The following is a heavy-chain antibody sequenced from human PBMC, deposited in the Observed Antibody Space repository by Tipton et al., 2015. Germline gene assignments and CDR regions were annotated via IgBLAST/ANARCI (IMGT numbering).Heavy chain of an antibody. Sequence: LSLTCTVSGGSISSEYWSWIRQPPGKGLEWIGYVFYTGGTYYNPSLESRVTISVDTFENQFSLKLSSVTAADTAVYYCVRDRPGANYFDYWGQGTLVTVSS. CDR1: GGSISSEY. D-gene: IGHD7-27*01. CDR3: VRDRPGANYFDY. J-gene: IGHJ4*02. CDR2: VFYTGGT. V-gene: IGHV4-59*01.